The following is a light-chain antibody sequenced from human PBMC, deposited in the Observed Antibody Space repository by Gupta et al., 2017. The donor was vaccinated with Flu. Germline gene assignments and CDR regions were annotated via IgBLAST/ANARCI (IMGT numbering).Light chain of an antibody. J-gene: IGKJ2*01. CDR1: RSVGNSY. CDR2: GAS. V-gene: IGKV3-20*01. Sequence: IVMQPSPGLPSLSPGERATLSCRASRSVGNSYLAWYQQKPGQAPRLLIYGASTRATGIPDRFSGSGSGADFTLTCSRLEPEDVALYSCPVCGSSPGYTFGQGTKVDIK. CDR3: PVCGSSPGYT.